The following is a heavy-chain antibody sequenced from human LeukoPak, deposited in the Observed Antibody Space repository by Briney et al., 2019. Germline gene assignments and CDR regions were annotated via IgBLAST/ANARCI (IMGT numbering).Heavy chain of an antibody. CDR1: GGSISSSSYH. CDR2: IYYTGTT. Sequence: NPSETLSLTCTVSGGSISSSSYHWGWIRQPPGKGLEWIGSIYYTGTTYYNPSLKSRVTISVDTSKNQFSLKVSSLTAADTAVYYSATTYDYTSGGYGYWGQGTLVTVSS. V-gene: IGHV4-39*01. D-gene: IGHD6-19*01. J-gene: IGHJ4*02. CDR3: ATTYDYTSGGYGY.